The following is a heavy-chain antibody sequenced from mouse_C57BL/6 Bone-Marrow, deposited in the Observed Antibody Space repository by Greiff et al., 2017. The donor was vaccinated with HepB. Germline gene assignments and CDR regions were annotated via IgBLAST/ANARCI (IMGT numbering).Heavy chain of an antibody. D-gene: IGHD2-2*01. CDR2: IYPRSGNT. V-gene: IGHV1-81*01. J-gene: IGHJ3*01. CDR3: ARRAVTTRAWFAY. CDR1: GYTFTSYG. Sequence: QVHVKQSGAELARPGASVKLSCKASGYTFTSYGISWVKQRTGQGLEWIGEIYPRSGNTYYNEKFKGKATLTADKSSSTAYMGLRSLTSEDSAVYFCARRAVTTRAWFAYWGQGTLVTVSA.